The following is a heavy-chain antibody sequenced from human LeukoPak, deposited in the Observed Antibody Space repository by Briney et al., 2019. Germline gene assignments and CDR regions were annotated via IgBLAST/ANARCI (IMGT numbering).Heavy chain of an antibody. V-gene: IGHV4-31*03. CDR3: ARDFRSGSGSYIDY. CDR1: GGSISSGGYY. Sequence: SETLSLTCTVSGGSISSGGYYWSWIRQHPGKGLEWIGYIYYSGSTYYNPSLKSRVTISVDTSKNQFSLKLSSVTAADTAVYYCARDFRSGSGSYIDYWGQGTLVTVSP. J-gene: IGHJ4*02. D-gene: IGHD3-10*01. CDR2: IYYSGST.